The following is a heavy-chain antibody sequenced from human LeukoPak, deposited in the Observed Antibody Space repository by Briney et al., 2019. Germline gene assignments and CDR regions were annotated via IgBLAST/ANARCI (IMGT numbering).Heavy chain of an antibody. J-gene: IGHJ4*02. Sequence: GGPLRLSCAASGFTVSSNYMSWVRQAPGKGLEWVSVIYSGGSTYYADSVKGRFTISRDNAKNSLYLQMNSLRAEDTAVYYCARDIWSGYYDFWSGYSSFDYWGQGTLVTVSS. CDR3: ARDIWSGYYDFWSGYSSFDY. D-gene: IGHD3-3*01. CDR1: GFTVSSNY. V-gene: IGHV3-53*01. CDR2: IYSGGST.